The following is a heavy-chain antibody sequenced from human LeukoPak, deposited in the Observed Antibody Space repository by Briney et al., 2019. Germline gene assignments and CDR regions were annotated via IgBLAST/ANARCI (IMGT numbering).Heavy chain of an antibody. D-gene: IGHD3-22*01. CDR1: GFTFSSYW. CDR3: ARESPYYYDSSGYSWNY. V-gene: IGHV3-7*03. J-gene: IGHJ4*02. Sequence: GGSLRLSCAASGFTFSSYWMSLVRQAPGTGLEWVANIKQDGSEKYYVDSVKGRFTISRDNAKNSLYLQMNSLRAEDTAVYYCARESPYYYDSSGYSWNYWGQGTLVTVSS. CDR2: IKQDGSEK.